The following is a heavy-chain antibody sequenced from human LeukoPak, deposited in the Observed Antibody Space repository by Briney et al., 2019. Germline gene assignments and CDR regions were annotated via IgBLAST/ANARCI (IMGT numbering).Heavy chain of an antibody. CDR1: GGSISSGGYF. Sequence: SETLSLTCDVSGGSISSGGYFWTWTRQPAGKGLDWIGHIYDSGNTNYNPSLWSRVTISVDTSKNEFSLKLSSVTAADTAVYFCARGRRRDRDGYKSPGSWFDSWGQGTLVTVSP. CDR2: IYDSGNT. V-gene: IGHV4-61*09. J-gene: IGHJ5*01. D-gene: IGHD5-24*01. CDR3: ARGRRRDRDGYKSPGSWFDS.